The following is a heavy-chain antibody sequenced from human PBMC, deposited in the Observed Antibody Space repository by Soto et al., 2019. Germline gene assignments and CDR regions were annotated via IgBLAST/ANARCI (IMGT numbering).Heavy chain of an antibody. CDR2: IYWNDDK. J-gene: IGHJ5*02. D-gene: IGHD1-26*01. CDR1: GFSLSTSGVG. Sequence: QITLKESGPTLVKPTQTLTLTCTFSGFSLSTSGVGVGWIRQPPGKALEWLALIYWNDDKRYSPSLKSRLTITKDTSKNQVVLTMTNMDPVDTATYYCAHRPKEESGSPAAGYNWFDPWGQGTLVTVSS. CDR3: AHRPKEESGSPAAGYNWFDP. V-gene: IGHV2-5*01.